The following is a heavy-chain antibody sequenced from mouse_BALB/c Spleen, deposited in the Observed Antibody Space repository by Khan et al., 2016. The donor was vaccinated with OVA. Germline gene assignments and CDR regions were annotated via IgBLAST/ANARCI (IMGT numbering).Heavy chain of an antibody. V-gene: IGHV1-80*01. Sequence: QVQLQQPGAELVRPGSSVKISCKTSGYAFSDFWMNWVKQRPGQGLEWIGQIYPGDGEIHYNGRFKGNATLTADKSSSTASMHLSSLTSEDSSVYFCARSGYGGFAYWGQGTLVTVSA. J-gene: IGHJ3*01. D-gene: IGHD1-1*02. CDR3: ARSGYGGFAY. CDR1: GYAFSDFW. CDR2: IYPGDGEI.